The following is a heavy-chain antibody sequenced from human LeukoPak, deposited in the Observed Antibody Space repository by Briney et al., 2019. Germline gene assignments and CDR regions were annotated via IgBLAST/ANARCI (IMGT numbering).Heavy chain of an antibody. V-gene: IGHV1-46*01. J-gene: IGHJ5*02. CDR3: ARDRGGVGARNWFDP. Sequence: GASVKVSSKASGYTFTSYYMHWVRQALGQGLEWMGIINPSGGSTSYAQKFQGRVTMTRDTSTSTVYMELSSLRSEDTAVYYCARDRGGVGARNWFDPWGQGTLVTVSS. CDR1: GYTFTSYY. CDR2: INPSGGST. D-gene: IGHD1-26*01.